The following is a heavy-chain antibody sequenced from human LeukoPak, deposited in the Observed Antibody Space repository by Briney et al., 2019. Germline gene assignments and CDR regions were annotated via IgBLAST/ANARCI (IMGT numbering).Heavy chain of an antibody. CDR1: GFTFSSYS. Sequence: PGGSLRLSCAASGFTFSSYSMNWVRQAPGKGLEWVSSISSSSSYIYHADSVKGRFTISRDNAKNSLYLQMNSLRAEDTAVYYCARVYSGYAEGAFDIWGQGTMVTVSS. J-gene: IGHJ3*02. CDR3: ARVYSGYAEGAFDI. D-gene: IGHD5-12*01. CDR2: ISSSSSYI. V-gene: IGHV3-21*01.